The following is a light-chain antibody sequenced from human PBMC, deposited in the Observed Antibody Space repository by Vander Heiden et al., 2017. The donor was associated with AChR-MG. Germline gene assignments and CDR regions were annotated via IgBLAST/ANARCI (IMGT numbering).Light chain of an antibody. CDR1: QNVNNK. J-gene: IGKJ2*01. CDR2: DAS. Sequence: EIVLTQSPGTVSVSPGGRATLSCRASQNVNNKLAWYQQTPGQPPRLLIYDASRRATGIPDKFSGSGSGADFTLTIVRLEPEDFAVYYCQQYVWSPQTFGQGTKVEV. CDR3: QQYVWSPQT. V-gene: IGKV3-20*01.